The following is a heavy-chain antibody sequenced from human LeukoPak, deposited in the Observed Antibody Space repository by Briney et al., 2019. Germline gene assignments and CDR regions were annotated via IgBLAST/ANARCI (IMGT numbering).Heavy chain of an antibody. CDR3: ARASGSYYYYYYMDV. CDR2: ISSNGGST. V-gene: IGHV3-64*01. D-gene: IGHD3-10*01. Sequence: QAGGSLRLSCAASGFTFSSYAMHWVRQAPGKGLEYVSAISSNGGSTYYANSVKGRFTISRDNSKNTLYLQMGSLRAEDMAVYYCARASGSYYYYYYMDVWGKGTTVTVSS. J-gene: IGHJ6*03. CDR1: GFTFSSYA.